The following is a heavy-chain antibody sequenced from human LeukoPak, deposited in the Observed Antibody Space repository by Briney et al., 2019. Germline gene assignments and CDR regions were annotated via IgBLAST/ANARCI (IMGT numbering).Heavy chain of an antibody. V-gene: IGHV4-39*02. CDR1: GGSISSSSYS. D-gene: IGHD6-13*01. CDR3: ARDWSQAAAGNWFDP. Sequence: SETLSLTCIVSGGSISSSSYSWGWIRQSPGKGLEWIGSIYYSGSTYYNPSLKSRVTISVDTSKNQFSLKLGSVTAADTAVYYCARDWSQAAAGNWFDPWGQGTLVTVSS. J-gene: IGHJ5*02. CDR2: IYYSGST.